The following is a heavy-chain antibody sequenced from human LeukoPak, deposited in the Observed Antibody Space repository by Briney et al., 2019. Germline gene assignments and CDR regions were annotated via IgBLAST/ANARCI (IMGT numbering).Heavy chain of an antibody. CDR2: IYYSGST. V-gene: IGHV4-59*01. CDR3: ARVSSTYYYDSSGNYYYYYYMDV. J-gene: IGHJ6*03. D-gene: IGHD3-22*01. Sequence: SETLSLTCTGSGGSISSYYWSWIRQPPGKGLEWIGYIYYSGSTNYNPSLKSRVTISVDTSKNQFSLKLSSVTAADTAVYYCARVSSTYYYDSSGNYYYYYYMDVWGKGTTVTVSS. CDR1: GGSISSYY.